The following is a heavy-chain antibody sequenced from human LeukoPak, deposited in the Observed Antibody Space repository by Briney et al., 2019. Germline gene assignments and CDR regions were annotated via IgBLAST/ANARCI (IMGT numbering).Heavy chain of an antibody. CDR2: INPNSGGT. J-gene: IGHJ6*03. V-gene: IGHV1-2*02. CDR1: GYTFTGYY. CDR3: ARGFNYDFWSGPIPREYYMDV. Sequence: ASVKVSCKASGYTFTGYYMHWVRQAPGRGLEWMGWINPNSGGTNYAQKFQGRVTMTRDTSISTAYMELSRLRSDDTAVYYCARGFNYDFWSGPIPREYYMDVWGKGTTVTVSS. D-gene: IGHD3-3*01.